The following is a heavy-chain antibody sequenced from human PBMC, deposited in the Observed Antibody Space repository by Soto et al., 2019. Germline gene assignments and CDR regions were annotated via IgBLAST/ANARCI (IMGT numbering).Heavy chain of an antibody. J-gene: IGHJ3*02. D-gene: IGHD5-18*01. V-gene: IGHV3-11*01. CDR3: AGEGKQLGLHAFDI. CDR1: GFTFSDYY. Sequence: GGSLRLSCAASGFTFSDYYMSWIRQAPGKGLEWVSYISSSGSTIYYADSVKGRFTISRDNAKNSLYLQMNSLRAEDTFVYYCAGEGKQLGLHAFDIWGQGTMVTVSS. CDR2: ISSSGSTI.